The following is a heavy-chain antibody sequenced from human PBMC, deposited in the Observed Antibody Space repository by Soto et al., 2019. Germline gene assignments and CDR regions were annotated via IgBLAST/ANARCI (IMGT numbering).Heavy chain of an antibody. V-gene: IGHV4-39*01. Sequence: SETLSLTCTVSGGSISSSSYYWGWIRQPPGKGLEWIGSIYYSGSTYYNPSLKSRVTISVDTSKNQFSLKLSSVTAADTAVYYCARHHRGRYYVSGSYFKGYYFDYWSPGTLVTVFS. J-gene: IGHJ4*02. CDR1: GGSISSSSYY. D-gene: IGHD3-10*01. CDR2: IYYSGST. CDR3: ARHHRGRYYVSGSYFKGYYFDY.